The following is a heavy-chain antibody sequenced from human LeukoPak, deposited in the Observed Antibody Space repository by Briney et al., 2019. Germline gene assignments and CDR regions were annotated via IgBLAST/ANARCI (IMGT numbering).Heavy chain of an antibody. CDR3: ARERSIGSLDY. J-gene: IGHJ4*02. CDR1: GFTFNSYW. D-gene: IGHD1-26*01. CDR2: ISSSSSYI. V-gene: IGHV3-21*01. Sequence: GGSLRLSCAASGFTFNSYWMNWVRQAPGKGLEWVSSISSSSSYIYYADSVKGRFTISRDNAKNSLYLQMNSLGAEDTAVYYCARERSIGSLDYWGQGTLVTVSS.